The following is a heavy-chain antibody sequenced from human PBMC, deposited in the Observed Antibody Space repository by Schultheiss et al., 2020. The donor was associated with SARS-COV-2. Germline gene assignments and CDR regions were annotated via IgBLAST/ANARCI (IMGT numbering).Heavy chain of an antibody. CDR3: ARGGSSSYYYHMDV. V-gene: IGHV3-30-3*01. CDR2: ISYDGSNK. D-gene: IGHD6-6*01. CDR1: GFTFSSYA. Sequence: GGSLRLSCAASGFTFSSYAMHWVRQAPGKGLEWVAVISYDGSNKYYADSVKGRFTISRDNAKNSLYLQMNSLRAEDTAVYYCARGGSSSYYYHMDVWGQGTTVTVSS. J-gene: IGHJ6*02.